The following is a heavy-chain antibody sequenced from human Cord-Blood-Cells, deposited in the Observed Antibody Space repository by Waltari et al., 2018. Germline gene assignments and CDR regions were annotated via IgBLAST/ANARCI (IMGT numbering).Heavy chain of an antibody. CDR1: GFTFSGYW. J-gene: IGHJ3*02. CDR3: ARSLLGTDAFDI. CDR2: IKQDGSEK. D-gene: IGHD2-8*02. Sequence: EVQLVESGGGLVQPGGSVRLSCAASGFTFSGYWMGWVRQAPGKGLEWVANIKQDGSEKYYVDSVKGRFTISRDNAKNSLYLQMNSLRAEDTAVYYCARSLLGTDAFDIWGQGTMVTDSS. V-gene: IGHV3-7*05.